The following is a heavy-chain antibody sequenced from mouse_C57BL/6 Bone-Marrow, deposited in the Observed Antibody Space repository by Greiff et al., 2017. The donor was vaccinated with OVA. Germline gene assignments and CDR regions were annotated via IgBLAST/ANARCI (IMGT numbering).Heavy chain of an antibody. D-gene: IGHD2-4*01. CDR3: THTGYDYDEEAY. J-gene: IGHJ3*01. CDR2: IDPETGGT. CDR1: GYTFTDYE. V-gene: IGHV1-15*01. Sequence: VKVVESGAELVRPGASVTLSCKASGYTFTDYEMHWVKQTPVHGLEWIGAIDPETGGTAYNQKFKGKAILTADKSSSTAYMELRSLTSEDSAVYYCTHTGYDYDEEAYWGQGTLVTVSA.